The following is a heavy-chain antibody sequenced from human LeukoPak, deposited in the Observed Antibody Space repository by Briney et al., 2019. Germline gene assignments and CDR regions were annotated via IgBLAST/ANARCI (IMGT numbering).Heavy chain of an antibody. D-gene: IGHD3-22*01. CDR1: GYTFTSYA. V-gene: IGHV1-3*01. J-gene: IGHJ2*01. CDR2: INAGNGNT. CDR3: ARDLGRRSSGYVPVHWYFDL. Sequence: ASVNVSCKASGYTFTSYAMHWVRQAPGQRLEWMGWINAGNGNTKYSQKFQGRVTITRDTSASTAYMELSSLRSEDTAVYYCARDLGRRSSGYVPVHWYFDLWGRGTLVTVSS.